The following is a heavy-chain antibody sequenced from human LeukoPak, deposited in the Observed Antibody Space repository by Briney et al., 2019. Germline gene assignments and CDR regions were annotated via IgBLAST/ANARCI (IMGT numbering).Heavy chain of an antibody. CDR3: ATLYYDILTGSWFDP. J-gene: IGHJ5*02. Sequence: ASVKVSCKASGYTFTGYYMHWVRQAPGQGLEWMGRINPNSGGTNYAQKFQGGVTMTRDTSISTAYMELSRLRSDDTAVYYCATLYYDILTGSWFDPWGQGTLVTVSS. D-gene: IGHD3-9*01. V-gene: IGHV1-2*06. CDR1: GYTFTGYY. CDR2: INPNSGGT.